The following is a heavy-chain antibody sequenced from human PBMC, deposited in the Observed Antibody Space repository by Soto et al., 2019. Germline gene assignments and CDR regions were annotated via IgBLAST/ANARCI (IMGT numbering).Heavy chain of an antibody. J-gene: IGHJ5*02. D-gene: IGHD6-13*01. Sequence: QVQLQESGPGLVKPSETLSLTCTVSGGSISSYYWSWIRQPAGKGLEWIGRIYTSGSTNYNPSLKGRVTMSVDTSKNQFCLKLSSVTAADTAVYYCARDSIAAAGSWFEPWGQGTLVTVSS. V-gene: IGHV4-4*07. CDR2: IYTSGST. CDR1: GGSISSYY. CDR3: ARDSIAAAGSWFEP.